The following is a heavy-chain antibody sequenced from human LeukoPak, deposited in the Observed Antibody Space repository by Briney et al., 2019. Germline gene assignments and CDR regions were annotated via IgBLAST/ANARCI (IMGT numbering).Heavy chain of an antibody. CDR1: GYTFTGYY. V-gene: IGHV1-2*02. Sequence: GASVKVSCKASGYTFTGYYMHWVRQAPGQGLEWMGWINPNSGGTNYAQKFQGRVTMTRDTSISTAYLQWSSLKASDTAMYYCARIADNSGYDSYYYYMDVWGKGTTVTISS. D-gene: IGHD5-12*01. CDR3: ARIADNSGYDSYYYYMDV. J-gene: IGHJ6*03. CDR2: INPNSGGT.